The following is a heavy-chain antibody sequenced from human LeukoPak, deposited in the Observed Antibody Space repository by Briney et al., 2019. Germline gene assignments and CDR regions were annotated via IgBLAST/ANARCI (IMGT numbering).Heavy chain of an antibody. CDR2: INPNSGGT. CDR3: ARDQGSVRGVPDAFDI. Sequence: ASVKVSRKASGYTFTGYYMHWVRQAPGQGLEWMGWINPNSGGTNYAQKFQGWVTMTRDTSISTAYMELSRLSSDDTAVYYCARDQGSVRGVPDAFDIWGQGTMVTVSS. CDR1: GYTFTGYY. J-gene: IGHJ3*02. D-gene: IGHD3-10*01. V-gene: IGHV1-2*04.